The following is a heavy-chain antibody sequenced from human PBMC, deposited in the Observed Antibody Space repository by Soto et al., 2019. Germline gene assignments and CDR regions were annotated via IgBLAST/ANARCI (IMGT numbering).Heavy chain of an antibody. CDR3: ARCDDYYYYMGV. D-gene: IGHD3-16*01. CDR1: GCSISSGGYY. Sequence: SETLSLTCTVSGCSISSGGYYWSWIRQHPGKGLEWIGYIYYSGSTYYNPSLKSRVTISVDTSKNQFSLKLSSVTAADTAVYYCARCDDYYYYMGVWGKGTTVTVSS. J-gene: IGHJ6*03. V-gene: IGHV4-31*03. CDR2: IYYSGST.